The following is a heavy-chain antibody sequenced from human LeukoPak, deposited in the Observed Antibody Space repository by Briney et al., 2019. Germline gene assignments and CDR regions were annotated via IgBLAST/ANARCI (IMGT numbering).Heavy chain of an antibody. CDR1: GFTFSNYA. CDR2: ISGGGGST. J-gene: IGHJ4*02. Sequence: PGGSLRLSCAASGFTFSNYAMSWVRQAPGKGLEWVSAISGGGGSTYYADSVKGRFTISRDNSKNTLYLQMNSLRAEDTAMYYCARDNNYGGNSFDYWGQGTLVTVSS. V-gene: IGHV3-23*01. CDR3: ARDNNYGGNSFDY. D-gene: IGHD4-23*01.